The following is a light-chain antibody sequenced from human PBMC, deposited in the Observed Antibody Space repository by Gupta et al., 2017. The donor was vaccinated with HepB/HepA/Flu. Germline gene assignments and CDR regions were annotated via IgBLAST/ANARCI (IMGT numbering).Light chain of an antibody. J-gene: IGKJ1*01. V-gene: IGKV2-40*01. Sequence: DIVMTQTPLSLPVTPGAPASISCRSSQSLLNSDNGNTYLDWYLQKPGQSPRLLIYTVSYRAPGVPDRFSGSGSGTDFTRRIIRVEADDAGVYYCMQRIEVPWTFGQGTKVEIK. CDR2: TVS. CDR3: MQRIEVPWT. CDR1: QSLLNSDNGNTY.